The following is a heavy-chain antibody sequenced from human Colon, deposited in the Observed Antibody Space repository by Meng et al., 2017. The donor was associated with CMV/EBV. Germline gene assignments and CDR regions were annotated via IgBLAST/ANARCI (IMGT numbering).Heavy chain of an antibody. D-gene: IGHD4-11*01. V-gene: IGHV3-23*01. CDR1: GFTFSSDA. CDR3: GNYLQSYIDY. Sequence: GESLKISCAASGFTFSSDAMSWVRQAPGKGLEWVSTISRSGGSTYYVDSVRGRFTISRDNSKNTLYLQMNSLRAEDTAVYYCGNYLQSYIDYWGQGTLVTVSS. CDR2: ISRSGGST. J-gene: IGHJ4*02.